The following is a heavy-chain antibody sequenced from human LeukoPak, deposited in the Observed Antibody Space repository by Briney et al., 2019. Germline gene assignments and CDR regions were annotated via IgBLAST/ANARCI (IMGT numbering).Heavy chain of an antibody. CDR2: INHSGST. D-gene: IGHD3-10*01. V-gene: IGHV4-34*01. CDR3: ATQNYYGSGSSVDY. J-gene: IGHJ4*02. Sequence: ASETLSLTCAVYGGSFSGYYWSWIRQPPGKGLEWIGEINHSGSTNHNPSLKSRVTISVDTSKNQFSLKLSSVTAADTAVYYCATQNYYGSGSSVDYWGQGTLVTVSS. CDR1: GGSFSGYY.